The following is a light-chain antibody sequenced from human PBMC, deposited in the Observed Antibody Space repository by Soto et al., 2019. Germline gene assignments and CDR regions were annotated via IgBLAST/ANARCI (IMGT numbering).Light chain of an antibody. Sequence: EIVMTQSPGTLSVSPGERATLSCRASQSVSSNLAWYQQNPGQAPRLLIYGAYTRAAGVPARFSGSGSGTEFTLTITSLQSEDIALYYCQQYNIWPPITFGRGTRLEIK. CDR1: QSVSSN. CDR2: GAY. V-gene: IGKV3-15*01. CDR3: QQYNIWPPIT. J-gene: IGKJ5*01.